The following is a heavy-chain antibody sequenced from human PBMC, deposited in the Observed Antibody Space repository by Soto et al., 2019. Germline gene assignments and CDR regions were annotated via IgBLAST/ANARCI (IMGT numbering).Heavy chain of an antibody. CDR2: ISASGSYI. Sequence: GGSLRLSCAVSGFTFSSYAMSWVRQAPGKGLEWVSSISASGSYIYYADSVKGRFTISRDNAKNSLYLQMDSLRAEDTAVYYCARDSGGGGYYYYYNMDVWGRGTTVTVSS. CDR1: GFTFSSYA. J-gene: IGHJ6*03. CDR3: ARDSGGGGYYYYYNMDV. D-gene: IGHD2-15*01. V-gene: IGHV3-21*01.